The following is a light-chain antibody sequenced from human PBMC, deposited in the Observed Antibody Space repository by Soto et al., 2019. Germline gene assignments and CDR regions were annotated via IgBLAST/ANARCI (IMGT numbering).Light chain of an antibody. J-gene: IGLJ2*01. Sequence: QSVLTQPPSVSGAPGQRVTISCTGSSSNIGAGYDVHWYQHLPGTAPKLIIYGNSDRSSGVPDRFSGSKSGTSASLAITGLQAEDEADYYCKSYASSLSGVVFGGGTKVTVL. CDR1: SSNIGAGYD. V-gene: IGLV1-40*01. CDR2: GNS. CDR3: KSYASSLSGVV.